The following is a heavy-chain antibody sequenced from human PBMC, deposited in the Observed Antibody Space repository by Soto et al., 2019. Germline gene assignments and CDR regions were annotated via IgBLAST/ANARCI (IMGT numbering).Heavy chain of an antibody. J-gene: IGHJ6*02. CDR1: GFTFSNYW. D-gene: IGHD6-13*01. CDR2: INDQGGSP. CDR3: ARRNPYSSSWTPFVGGYYYGMDV. Sequence: PGGSLRLSCAASGFTFSNYWMHWVRQAPGKGLVWISRINDQGGSPTYADSVKGRFTISRDNVKNTLYLQMSSLRAEDTAVYYCARRNPYSSSWTPFVGGYYYGMDVWGQGTTVTVSS. V-gene: IGHV3-74*01.